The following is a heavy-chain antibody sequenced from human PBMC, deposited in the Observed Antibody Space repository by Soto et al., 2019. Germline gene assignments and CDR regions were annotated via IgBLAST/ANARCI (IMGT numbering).Heavy chain of an antibody. CDR3: ARDMGDSSGYAFGY. V-gene: IGHV3-30-3*01. CDR1: GFTFSSYA. CDR2: ISYDGSNK. Sequence: GGSLRLSCAASGFTFSSYAMHWVRQAPGKGLEWVAVISYDGSNKYYADSVKGRFTISRDNSKNTLYLQMNSLRAEDTAVYYCARDMGDSSGYAFGYWGQGT. J-gene: IGHJ4*02. D-gene: IGHD3-22*01.